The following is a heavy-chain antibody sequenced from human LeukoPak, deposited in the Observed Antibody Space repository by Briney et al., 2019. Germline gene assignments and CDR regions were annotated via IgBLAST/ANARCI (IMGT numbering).Heavy chain of an antibody. V-gene: IGHV4-4*02. CDR1: GGSITSNNL. CDR3: ARRPITPYYYGSGSYYQHDAFDI. D-gene: IGHD3-10*01. CDR2: ISHSGST. Sequence: SDTLSLTCTVSGGSITSNNLWWLGRQPPRGGLELSWVISHSGSTNYNSYLKSRVTISVDKSKSQFSLKLSSVTAADTAVYYCARRPITPYYYGSGSYYQHDAFDIWGQGTMVTVSS. J-gene: IGHJ3*02.